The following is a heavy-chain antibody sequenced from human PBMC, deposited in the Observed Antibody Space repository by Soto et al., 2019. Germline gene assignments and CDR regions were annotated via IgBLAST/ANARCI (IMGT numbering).Heavy chain of an antibody. J-gene: IGHJ4*02. CDR3: MLGSGWKDFDY. CDR1: GGSISSYY. V-gene: IGHV4-59*01. CDR2: IYYSGST. Sequence: PSATLSLTCTVSGGSISSYYWSWIRQPPGKGLEWIGYIYYSGSTNYNPSLKSRVTISVDTSKNQFSLKLGSVTAADTAVYYCMLGSGWKDFDYWGQGTLVTVS. D-gene: IGHD3-22*01.